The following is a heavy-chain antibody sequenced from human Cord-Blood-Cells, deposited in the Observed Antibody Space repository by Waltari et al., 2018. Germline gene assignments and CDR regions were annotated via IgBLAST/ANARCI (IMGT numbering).Heavy chain of an antibody. CDR2: INHSGST. CDR1: GVSLSGYY. V-gene: IGHV4-34*01. D-gene: IGHD7-27*01. CDR3: AKTGAGDGTFYFDY. J-gene: IGHJ4*02. Sequence: QVQLQQWGAGLLKPSETLSLTCAVYGVSLSGYYCSWIRQPPGKGLEWIGEINHSGSTNYNPSLKSRVTISVDTSKNQFSLKLSSVTAADTAVYYCAKTGAGDGTFYFDYWGQGTLVTVSS.